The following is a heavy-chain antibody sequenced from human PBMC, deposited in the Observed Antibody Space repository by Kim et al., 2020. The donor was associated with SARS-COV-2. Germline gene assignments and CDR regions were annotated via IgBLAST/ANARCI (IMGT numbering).Heavy chain of an antibody. D-gene: IGHD5-12*01. J-gene: IGHJ6*02. CDR3: AKDIGGYDAEDYYYGMDV. Sequence: GGSLRLSCAASGFTFDDYAMHWVRQAPGKGLEWVSGISWNSGSIGYADSVKGRFTISRDNAKNSLYLQMNSLRAEDTALYYCAKDIGGYDAEDYYYGMDVWGQGTTGTVSS. CDR2: ISWNSGSI. V-gene: IGHV3-9*01. CDR1: GFTFDDYA.